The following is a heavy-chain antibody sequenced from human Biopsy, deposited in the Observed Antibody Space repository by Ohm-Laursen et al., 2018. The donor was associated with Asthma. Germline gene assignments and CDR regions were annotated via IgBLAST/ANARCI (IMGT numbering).Heavy chain of an antibody. D-gene: IGHD3-10*01. CDR3: ARAVDYSHYYGIDV. Sequence: SVKVSCKTSGYTFSSVGITWVRQAPGQGLEWMGGISVYNGNTEVAQKLQDRVTMTTDASTSTAYMELRSLRSDDTAVYFCARAVDYSHYYGIDVWGQGTTVTVS. CDR2: ISVYNGNT. CDR1: GYTFSSVG. V-gene: IGHV1-18*01. J-gene: IGHJ6*02.